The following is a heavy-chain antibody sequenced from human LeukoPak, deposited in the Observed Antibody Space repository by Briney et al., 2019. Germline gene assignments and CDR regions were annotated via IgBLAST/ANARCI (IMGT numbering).Heavy chain of an antibody. J-gene: IGHJ5*02. CDR3: ARIAAPGLA. CDR2: VYYSGST. Sequence: SEALSLTCSVSGASIDRSTYYWGWIRQPPGKGLEWIGSVYYSGSTYYNSALKSRVTISVDTSKNQFSLKLYSVTAADTSVYFCARIAAPGLAWGQGTLVTVSS. CDR1: GASIDRSTYY. D-gene: IGHD6-25*01. V-gene: IGHV4-39*01.